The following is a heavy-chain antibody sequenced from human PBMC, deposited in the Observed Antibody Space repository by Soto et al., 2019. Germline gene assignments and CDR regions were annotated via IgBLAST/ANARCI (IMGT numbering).Heavy chain of an antibody. D-gene: IGHD3-3*01. CDR3: ARHGLLRFLGY. J-gene: IGHJ4*02. Sequence: SETLSLTCTVSGGSISSSIYYWGWIRQPPGKGLEWIGSIYYSGSTYYNPSLKSRVTISVDTSKNQFSLKLSSVTAADTAVYYCARHGLLRFLGYWGQGTLVTVSS. V-gene: IGHV4-39*01. CDR1: GGSISSSIYY. CDR2: IYYSGST.